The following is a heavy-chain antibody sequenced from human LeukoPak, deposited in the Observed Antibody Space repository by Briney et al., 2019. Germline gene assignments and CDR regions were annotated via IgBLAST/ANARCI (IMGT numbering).Heavy chain of an antibody. Sequence: PSETLSLTCTVSGGSISSYYWSWIRQPAGKGLEWIGRIYTSGSTNYNPSLKSRVTMSVGTSKNQFSLKLSSVTAADTAVYYCAKIGVVPATRPYYYMDVWGKGTTVTVSS. CDR1: GGSISSYY. J-gene: IGHJ6*03. CDR3: AKIGVVPATRPYYYMDV. V-gene: IGHV4-4*07. CDR2: IYTSGST. D-gene: IGHD2-2*01.